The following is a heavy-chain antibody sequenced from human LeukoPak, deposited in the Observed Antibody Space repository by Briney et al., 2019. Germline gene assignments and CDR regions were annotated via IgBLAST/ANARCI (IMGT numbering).Heavy chain of an antibody. CDR2: IWYDGSNK. Sequence: GGSLRLSCAASGFTFSSYGMHWVRQAPGKGLEWVAVIWYDGSNKYYADSVKGRFTISRDNSKNTLYLQMNTLRVEDTAIYYCAKDAFGMVVHPDYWGRGALVTVSS. CDR3: AKDAFGMVVHPDY. CDR1: GFTFSSYG. J-gene: IGHJ4*02. V-gene: IGHV3-33*06. D-gene: IGHD3-3*01.